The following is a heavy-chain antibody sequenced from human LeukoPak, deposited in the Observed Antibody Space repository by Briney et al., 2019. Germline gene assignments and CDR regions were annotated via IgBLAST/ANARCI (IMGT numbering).Heavy chain of an antibody. CDR2: INNSGDRR. Sequence: GGSLTLTCAASGFIFSNYAWSWVRQAPGKGLEWVSGINNSGDRRFYADSVKGRFTISRDNSKNTRYLQMNSLRAEDTAVYYCAGGYYKISICGQVTRVTVSS. CDR1: GFIFSNYA. CDR3: AGGYYKISI. D-gene: IGHD2/OR15-2a*01. V-gene: IGHV3-23*01. J-gene: IGHJ4*02.